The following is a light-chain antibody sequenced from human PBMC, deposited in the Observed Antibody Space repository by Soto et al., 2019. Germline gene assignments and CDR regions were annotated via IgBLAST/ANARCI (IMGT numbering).Light chain of an antibody. CDR2: EVS. Sequence: QSALTQPASVSGSPGQSITISCTGTSSDVGGYNYVSWYQQQSGKAPKLMIHEVSNRPSGVSNRFSGSKSGNTASLTISGLQAEDEADYYCSSYTSSRAYVFGIGTELTDL. CDR3: SSYTSSRAYV. CDR1: SSDVGGYNY. J-gene: IGLJ1*01. V-gene: IGLV2-14*01.